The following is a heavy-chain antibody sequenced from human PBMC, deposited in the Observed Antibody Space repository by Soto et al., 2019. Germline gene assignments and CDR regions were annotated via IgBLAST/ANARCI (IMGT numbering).Heavy chain of an antibody. D-gene: IGHD4-17*01. J-gene: IGHJ4*02. CDR2: INAGNGDT. V-gene: IGHV1-3*01. CDR1: GFTFTSYG. Sequence: QVQLVQSGAEVKKPGASVKVSCKTSGFTFTSYGVHWVRQAPGQRLEWMGWINAGNGDTKYSQQFQGRVTISSDTSASVVYMDLIGLRSEDTALYYCARYTVERLFDYWGQGTLVTVSS. CDR3: ARYTVERLFDY.